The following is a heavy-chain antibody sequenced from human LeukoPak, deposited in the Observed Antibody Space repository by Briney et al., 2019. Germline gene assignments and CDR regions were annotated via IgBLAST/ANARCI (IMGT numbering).Heavy chain of an antibody. CDR3: AREGIAARQFDP. D-gene: IGHD6-6*01. Sequence: SETLSLTCTASGGSISRYYWSWIRQPPGKGLEWIGYNYYSGSTNYNPSLKSRVTISVDTSKNQFSLKLSSVTAADTAVYYCAREGIAARQFDPWGQGTLVTVSS. CDR1: GGSISRYY. J-gene: IGHJ5*02. V-gene: IGHV4-59*01. CDR2: NYYSGST.